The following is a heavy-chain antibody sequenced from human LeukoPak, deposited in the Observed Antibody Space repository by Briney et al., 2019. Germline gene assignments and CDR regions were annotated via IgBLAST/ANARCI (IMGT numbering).Heavy chain of an antibody. CDR2: IRTDNGKR. CDR1: GYTFRAYG. J-gene: IGHJ5*02. Sequence: ASVKVSCKTSGYTFRAYGITWVRQVPGHGLEWKGWIRTDNGKREYAQKIQGTVTMPRNTSTSTAYMELRRLTSDDTAGYYCARVTMVTTSPWSWGPKKIGQEVTWHDTWGQGALGTVSS. D-gene: IGHD4/OR15-4a*01. CDR3: ARVTMVTTSPWSWGPKKIGQEVTWHDT. V-gene: IGHV1-18*01.